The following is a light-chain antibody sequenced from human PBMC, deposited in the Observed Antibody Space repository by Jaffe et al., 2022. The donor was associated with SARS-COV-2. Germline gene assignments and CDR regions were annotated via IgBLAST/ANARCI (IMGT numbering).Light chain of an antibody. CDR2: EVN. CDR3: SSCAVSNNWV. Sequence: QSALTQPPSASGSPGQSVTISCTGTSSDIGNYNYVSWYQQHPGKAPKLMIYEVNKRPSGVPDRFSGSKSGNTASLTVSGLQAEDEADYYCSSCAVSNNWVFGGGTKLTVL. J-gene: IGLJ3*02. V-gene: IGLV2-8*01. CDR1: SSDIGNYNY.